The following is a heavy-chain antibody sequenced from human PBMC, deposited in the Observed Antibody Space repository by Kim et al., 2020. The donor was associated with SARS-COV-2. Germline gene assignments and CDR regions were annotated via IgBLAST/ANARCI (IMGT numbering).Heavy chain of an antibody. CDR2: ST. J-gene: IGHJ4*02. Sequence: STNYSPSLKSRVTISVDTSKNQFSLKLSSVTAADTAVYYCATTTSSWYDYWGQGTLVTVSS. CDR3: ATTTSSWYDY. D-gene: IGHD6-13*01. V-gene: IGHV4-59*01.